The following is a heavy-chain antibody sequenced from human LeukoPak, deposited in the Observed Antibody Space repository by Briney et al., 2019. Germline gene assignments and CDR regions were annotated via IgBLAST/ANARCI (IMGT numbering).Heavy chain of an antibody. J-gene: IGHJ4*02. CDR3: ATELIRSGELLSGDY. V-gene: IGHV3-30*19. Sequence: GGSLRLSCAASGFTFSNYGMHWVRQAPGKGLEWVSVILYDGSNKNYADSVKGRFTISRDNSKNTMYLQMNSLRAEDTAVYYCATELIRSGELLSGDYWGQGTLVTVSS. CDR2: ILYDGSNK. D-gene: IGHD3-10*01. CDR1: GFTFSNYG.